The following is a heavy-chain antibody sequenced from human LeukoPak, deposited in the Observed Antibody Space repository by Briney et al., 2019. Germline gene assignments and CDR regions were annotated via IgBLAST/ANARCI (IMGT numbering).Heavy chain of an antibody. V-gene: IGHV3-11*01. CDR3: ARDYYYDSSGYAHR. CDR2: ISSSGSTI. D-gene: IGHD3-22*01. J-gene: IGHJ5*02. Sequence: PGGSLRLSCAASGFTFSDYYMSWIRQAPGKGLERVSYISSSGSTIYYADSVKGRFTISRDNAKNSLYLQMNSLRAEDTAVYYCARDYYYDSSGYAHRWGQGTLVTVSS. CDR1: GFTFSDYY.